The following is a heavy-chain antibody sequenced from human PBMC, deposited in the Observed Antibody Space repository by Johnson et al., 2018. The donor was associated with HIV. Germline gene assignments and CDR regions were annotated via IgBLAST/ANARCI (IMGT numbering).Heavy chain of an antibody. V-gene: IGHV3-11*01. CDR3: TTDRDSSGYLDAFDI. J-gene: IGHJ3*02. CDR2: ISSSGSAT. Sequence: QVQLVESGGGLIQPGGSLRLSCAASGFTFTDYQMSWIRQAPGKGLEWVSYISSSGSATHFAESVKGRFTISRDNAKNSLYLQMNSLKTEDTAVYYCTTDRDSSGYLDAFDIWGQGTMVTVSS. D-gene: IGHD3-22*01. CDR1: GFTFTDYQ.